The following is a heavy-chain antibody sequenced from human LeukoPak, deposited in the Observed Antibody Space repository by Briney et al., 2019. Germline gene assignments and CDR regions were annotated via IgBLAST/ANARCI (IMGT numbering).Heavy chain of an antibody. V-gene: IGHV1-2*02. CDR1: GYTFTGYY. CDR2: INPNSGGT. D-gene: IGHD1-26*01. CDR3: AREVGATAPFDY. Sequence: ASVKVSCKASGYTFTGYYMHWVRQAPRQGLEWMGWINPNSGGTNYAQKFQGRVTMTRDMSTSTVYMELSSLRSEDTAVYYCAREVGATAPFDYWGQGTLVTVSS. J-gene: IGHJ4*02.